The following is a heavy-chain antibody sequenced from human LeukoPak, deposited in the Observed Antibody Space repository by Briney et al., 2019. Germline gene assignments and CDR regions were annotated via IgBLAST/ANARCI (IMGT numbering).Heavy chain of an antibody. J-gene: IGHJ4*02. Sequence: PSETLSLTCTVSGASISSSSSYWGWIRQPPGKGLEWIGNSGDSGSTYYNPSLKSRVTISVDTSKNQFSLKLSSVTAADTAVYYCARHGLSVAGVVVVAVTVIDYWGQGTLVNVSS. CDR1: GASISSSSSY. CDR3: ARHGLSVAGVVVVAVTVIDY. V-gene: IGHV4-39*01. CDR2: SGDSGST. D-gene: IGHD2-15*01.